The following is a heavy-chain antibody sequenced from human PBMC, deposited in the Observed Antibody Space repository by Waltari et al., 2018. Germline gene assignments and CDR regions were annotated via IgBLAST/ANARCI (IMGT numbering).Heavy chain of an antibody. D-gene: IGHD3-10*01. J-gene: IGHJ3*02. V-gene: IGHV4-38-2*02. Sequence: QVQLQESGPGLVKPSETLSLTCTVSGYSISSGYYWGWIRQPPGKGLEWIGSIHHSGSTYYNPSLKSRVTISVDTSKNQFSLKLSSVTAADTAVYYCARGVGITMVQGVIPDAFDIWGQGTMVTVSS. CDR1: GYSISSGYY. CDR2: IHHSGST. CDR3: ARGVGITMVQGVIPDAFDI.